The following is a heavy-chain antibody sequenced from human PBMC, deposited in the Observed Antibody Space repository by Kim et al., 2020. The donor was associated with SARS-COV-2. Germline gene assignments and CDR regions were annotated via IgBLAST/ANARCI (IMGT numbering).Heavy chain of an antibody. CDR2: ISSSSSYI. CDR1: GFTFSSYS. CDR3: ARDSSLYDSSGSTRSAEYFQH. J-gene: IGHJ1*01. Sequence: GGSLRLSCAASGFTFSSYSMNWVRQAPGKGLEWVSSISSSSSYIYYADSVKGRFTISRDNAKNSLYLQMNSLRAEDTAVYYCARDSSLYDSSGSTRSAEYFQHWGQGTLVTVSS. D-gene: IGHD3-22*01. V-gene: IGHV3-21*01.